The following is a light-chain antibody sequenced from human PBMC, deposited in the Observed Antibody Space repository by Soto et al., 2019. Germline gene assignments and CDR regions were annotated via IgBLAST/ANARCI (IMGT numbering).Light chain of an antibody. Sequence: AIRMTQSPSSLSASKGDRVTITFRASQGISSYLAWYQQKPGKAPKLLIYAASTLQSGVPSRFSGSGSGTDFTLTISCLQSEDFATYYCQQYYSYWPFGQGTKVDIK. CDR1: QGISSY. CDR2: AAS. CDR3: QQYYSYWP. V-gene: IGKV1-8*01. J-gene: IGKJ1*01.